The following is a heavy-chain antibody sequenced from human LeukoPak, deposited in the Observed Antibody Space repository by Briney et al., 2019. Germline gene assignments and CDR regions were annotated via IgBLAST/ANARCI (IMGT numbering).Heavy chain of an antibody. J-gene: IGHJ5*02. Sequence: SETLSLTCTVSGGSICSYYWSWIRQPPGKGLEWIGYIYYSGSTNYNPSLKSRVTISVDTSKNQFSLKLSSVTAADTAVYYCARAPGPMVRGPWFDPWGQGTLVTVSS. D-gene: IGHD3-10*01. CDR1: GGSICSYY. V-gene: IGHV4-59*01. CDR2: IYYSGST. CDR3: ARAPGPMVRGPWFDP.